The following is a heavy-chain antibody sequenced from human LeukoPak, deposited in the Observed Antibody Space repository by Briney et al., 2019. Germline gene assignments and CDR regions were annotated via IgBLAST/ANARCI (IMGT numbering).Heavy chain of an antibody. CDR3: ARVDGFGESPLDAFDV. CDR1: GGSTSDYF. CDR2: INHSGST. Sequence: SETLSLTCDVSGGSTSDYFWSWIRQPPGKGPEWIGEINHSGSTKYIPSLKSRLTISVDTSKNQFSLKLTSVTAADTAVYYCARVDGFGESPLDAFDVWGQGTMVTVSS. V-gene: IGHV4-34*01. J-gene: IGHJ3*01. D-gene: IGHD3-10*01.